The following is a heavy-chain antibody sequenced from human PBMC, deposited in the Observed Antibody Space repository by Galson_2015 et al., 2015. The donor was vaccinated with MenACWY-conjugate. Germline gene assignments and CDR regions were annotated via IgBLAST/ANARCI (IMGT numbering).Heavy chain of an antibody. V-gene: IGHV4-59*08. D-gene: IGHD3-3*01. Sequence: PLSLTCTVSGGSISSYYWSWIRQPPGKGLEWIGYIYYSGSTNYNPSLKSRVTISVDTSKNQFSLKLSSVTAADTAVYYCARGKNYDLRDYGMDVWGQGTTVTVSS. CDR1: GGSISSYY. CDR2: IYYSGST. CDR3: ARGKNYDLRDYGMDV. J-gene: IGHJ6*02.